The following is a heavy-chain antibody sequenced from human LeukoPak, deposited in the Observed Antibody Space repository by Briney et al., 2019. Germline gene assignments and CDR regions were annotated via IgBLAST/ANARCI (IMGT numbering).Heavy chain of an antibody. CDR2: IYYSGST. CDR1: DYSINSDYY. D-gene: IGHD3-16*01. Sequence: SETLSLTCVVSDYSINSDYYWGWIRQPPGKGLEWIGSIYYSGSTYFNPSLKSRVTISIDMSKNQFSLKLSSVTAADTAVYYCARRWEVWGSYPSYFDPWGQGTLVTVSS. V-gene: IGHV4-38-2*01. CDR3: ARRWEVWGSYPSYFDP. J-gene: IGHJ5*02.